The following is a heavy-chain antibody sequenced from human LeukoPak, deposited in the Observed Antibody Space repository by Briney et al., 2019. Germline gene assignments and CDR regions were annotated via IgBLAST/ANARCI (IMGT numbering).Heavy chain of an antibody. V-gene: IGHV1-2*02. J-gene: IGHJ4*02. D-gene: IGHD6-19*01. CDR2: INPNSGGT. Sequence: ASVKVSCKASGYTFTGYYVYWVRQAPGQGLEWMGWINPNSGGTNYAQKFQGRVTMTRDTSTSTVYMELSSLRSEDTAVYYCARGRGQWLWRSEGGIDYWGQGTLVTVSS. CDR1: GYTFTGYY. CDR3: ARGRGQWLWRSEGGIDY.